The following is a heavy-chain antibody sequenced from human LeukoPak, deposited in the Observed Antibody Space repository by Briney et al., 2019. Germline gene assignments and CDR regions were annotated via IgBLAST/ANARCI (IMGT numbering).Heavy chain of an antibody. CDR1: GFSFSTFA. Sequence: PGGSLRLSCAASGFSFSTFAMNWVRQAPGKGLEWVSAVSDSGGSTYYADSVKGRFTISRDNSKNTLYLQMNSLRAEDTAVYYCARSLLIRSLDAFDIWGQGTMVTVSS. D-gene: IGHD2-21*01. CDR3: ARSLLIRSLDAFDI. J-gene: IGHJ3*02. V-gene: IGHV3-23*01. CDR2: VSDSGGST.